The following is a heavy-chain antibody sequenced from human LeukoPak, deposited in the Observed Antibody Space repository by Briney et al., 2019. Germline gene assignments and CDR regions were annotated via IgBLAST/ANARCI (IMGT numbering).Heavy chain of an antibody. Sequence: GGSLRLSCAASGFTFSTYDMSWVRQAPGKGLEWVSGMSGSGGSTYYADSVKGRFNISRDNSKSTLYLQMNSLRAEDTAVYYCATGYQYYDYYYMDVWGKGTTVTISS. CDR3: ATGYQYYDYYYMDV. V-gene: IGHV3-23*01. J-gene: IGHJ6*03. CDR1: GFTFSTYD. CDR2: MSGSGGST. D-gene: IGHD6-25*01.